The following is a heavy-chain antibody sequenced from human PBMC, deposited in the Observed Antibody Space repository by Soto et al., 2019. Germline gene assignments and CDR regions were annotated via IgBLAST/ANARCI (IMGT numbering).Heavy chain of an antibody. CDR1: GFSLSNPRMG. CDR2: IFSNDDK. V-gene: IGHV2-26*01. CDR3: ARVYDSSGYDY. D-gene: IGHD3-22*01. Sequence: QVTLKESGPVLVKPTKTLTLTCTVSGFSLSNPRMGVSWIRQPPGKALEWLAHIFSNDDKSYSTSLKSRVTISKDTSTSQVVLTMTNMDPVDTATYYCARVYDSSGYDYRGQGTPVTVSS. J-gene: IGHJ4*02.